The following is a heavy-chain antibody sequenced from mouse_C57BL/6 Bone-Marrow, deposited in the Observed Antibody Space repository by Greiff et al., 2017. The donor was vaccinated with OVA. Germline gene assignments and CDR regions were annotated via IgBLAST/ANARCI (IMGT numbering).Heavy chain of an antibody. CDR3: ARGRRGYYFDY. CDR2: IDPNSGGT. V-gene: IGHV1-81*01. J-gene: IGHJ2*01. Sequence: QVQLQQSGAELARPGASVKLSCKASGYTFTSYGISWVKQRTGQGLEWIGRIDPNSGGTKYNEKFKSKATLTVDKPSSTAYMQLSSLTSEDSAVYYCARGRRGYYFDYWGQGTTLTVSS. CDR1: GYTFTSYG.